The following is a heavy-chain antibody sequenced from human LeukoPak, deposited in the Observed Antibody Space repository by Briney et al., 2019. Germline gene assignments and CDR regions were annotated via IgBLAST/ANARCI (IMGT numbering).Heavy chain of an antibody. Sequence: GGSLRLSCAASGFTFSSYAMHWVRQAPGKGLEWVAVISYGGSNKYYADSVKGRFTISRDNSKNTLYLQMNSLRAEDTAVYYCAKDPDEGDYFDYWGQGTLVTVSS. CDR1: GFTFSSYA. CDR2: ISYGGSNK. J-gene: IGHJ4*02. V-gene: IGHV3-30*04. CDR3: AKDPDEGDYFDY.